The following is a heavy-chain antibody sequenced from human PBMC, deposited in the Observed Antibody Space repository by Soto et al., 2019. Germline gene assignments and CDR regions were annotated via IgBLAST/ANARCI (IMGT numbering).Heavy chain of an antibody. CDR1: GFTFSSYG. D-gene: IGHD5-12*01. J-gene: IGHJ6*03. V-gene: IGHV3-33*01. CDR3: ARCATKDYYYYYYMDV. CDR2: IWYDGSNK. Sequence: GESLKISCAASGFTFSSYGMHWVRQAPGKGLEWVAVIWYDGSNKYYADSVKGRFTISRDNSKNTLYLQMNSLRAEDTAVYYCARCATKDYYYYYYMDVWGKGTTVTVSS.